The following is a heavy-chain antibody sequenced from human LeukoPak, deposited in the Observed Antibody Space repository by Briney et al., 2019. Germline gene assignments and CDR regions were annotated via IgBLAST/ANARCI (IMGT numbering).Heavy chain of an antibody. D-gene: IGHD2-8*02. V-gene: IGHV3-30*02. CDR1: GFPFSTYD. J-gene: IGHJ6*03. CDR3: AKITGGGYYYYYMDV. CDR2: IRNDGSNK. Sequence: SGGSLRLSCAASGFPFSTYDIHWVRQAPGKGLEWVAFIRNDGSNKYYADSVKGRFTISRDNSKNTLYLQMNSLRPDDTAVYYCAKITGGGYYYYYMDVCGKGTTVTVSS.